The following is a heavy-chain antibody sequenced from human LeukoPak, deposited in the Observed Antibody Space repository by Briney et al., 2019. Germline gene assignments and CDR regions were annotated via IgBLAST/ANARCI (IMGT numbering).Heavy chain of an antibody. J-gene: IGHJ5*02. CDR1: GYTFTSYG. CDR3: ARDAGIAARPGWFDP. Sequence: ASVKVSCKASGYTFTSYGISWVRQAPGQGLEWMGWISAYNGNTNYAQKLQGRVTMTTDTSTSTAYMELRRLRSDNTAVYYCARDAGIAARPGWFDPWGQGTLVTVSS. D-gene: IGHD6-6*01. V-gene: IGHV1-18*01. CDR2: ISAYNGNT.